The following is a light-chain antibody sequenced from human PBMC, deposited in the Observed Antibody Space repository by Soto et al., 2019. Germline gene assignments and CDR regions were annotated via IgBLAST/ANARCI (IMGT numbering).Light chain of an antibody. CDR2: DAS. CDR1: QSVSRY. Sequence: EIVLTQSPATLSLSPGERATLSCRASQSVSRYLAWYQQKPGQAPRLLIYDASNRATGIPARFSGSGSGTDFTPTISSLEPEDFAVYYCQQRSNWPPFSFGGGTKVEIK. J-gene: IGKJ4*01. CDR3: QQRSNWPPFS. V-gene: IGKV3-11*01.